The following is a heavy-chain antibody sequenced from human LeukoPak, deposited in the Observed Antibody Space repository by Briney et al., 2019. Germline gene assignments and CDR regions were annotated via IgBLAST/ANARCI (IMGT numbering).Heavy chain of an antibody. J-gene: IGHJ4*02. CDR3: ARGFRFYGSGIDY. V-gene: IGHV3-64*02. CDR1: GFTFSEYN. D-gene: IGHD3-10*01. Sequence: GGSLRLSCAASGFTFSEYNMHWVRQAPGKGLEYVSAISTNGGSTHYADSVKGRFTISRDDPKSTLDLQMGSLRPGDMAVYYCARGFRFYGSGIDYWGQGTLVTV. CDR2: ISTNGGST.